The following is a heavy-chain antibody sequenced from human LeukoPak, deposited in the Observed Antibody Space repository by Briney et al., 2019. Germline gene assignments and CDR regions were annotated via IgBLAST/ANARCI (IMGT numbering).Heavy chain of an antibody. J-gene: IGHJ4*02. CDR1: GFTFSSYA. CDR2: MSYDGSNK. CDR3: ARDLKWFTFDY. Sequence: PGGSLRLSCAASGFTFSSYAMHWVRQAPGKGLEWVAVMSYDGSNKYYADSVKGRFTISRDNSKNTLYLQMNSLRAEDTAVYYCARDLKWFTFDYWGQGTLVTVSS. V-gene: IGHV3-30-3*01. D-gene: IGHD3-22*01.